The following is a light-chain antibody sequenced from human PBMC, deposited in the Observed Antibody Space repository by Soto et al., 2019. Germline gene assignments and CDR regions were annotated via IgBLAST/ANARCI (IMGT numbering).Light chain of an antibody. Sequence: QSALTQPASVSGSPGQSITISCTGTSSDVGAYKSVSWYQQHPGKAPKFMIYEVSNRPSGVSHRFSGSKSGNTASLTISGLRAEDEADYYCASYTSSSTLVFGTGTKLTVL. J-gene: IGLJ1*01. CDR3: ASYTSSSTLV. CDR2: EVS. CDR1: SSDVGAYKS. V-gene: IGLV2-14*01.